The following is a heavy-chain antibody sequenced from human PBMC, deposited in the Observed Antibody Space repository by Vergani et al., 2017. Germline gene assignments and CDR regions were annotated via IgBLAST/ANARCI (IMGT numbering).Heavy chain of an antibody. CDR2: IYYSGST. J-gene: IGHJ2*01. D-gene: IGHD6-6*01. CDR1: GGSISSSSYY. CDR3: ARDLGAARWYFDR. V-gene: IGHV4-39*07. Sequence: QLQLQESGPGLVKPSETLSLTCTVSGGSISSSSYYWGWIRQPPGKGLAWIGSIYYSGSTYYNPSLKSRGTISVDTSKNQFCLKLSSVTAADTAVYYCARDLGAARWYFDRGGRGTLVTVSS.